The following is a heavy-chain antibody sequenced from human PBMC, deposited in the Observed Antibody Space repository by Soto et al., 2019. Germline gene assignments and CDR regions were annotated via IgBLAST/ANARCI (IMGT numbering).Heavy chain of an antibody. D-gene: IGHD5-12*01. CDR3: ARDGRAIVATIYGMDV. V-gene: IGHV1-18*01. CDR2: ISAYNGNT. CDR1: GYTFTSYG. Sequence: QVQLVQSGAEVKKPGASVKVSCKASGYTFTSYGISWVRQAPGQGLEWMGWISAYNGNTNYAQKLQGRVTMTTDTSTSTADMELRSLRSDDTAVYYCARDGRAIVATIYGMDVWGQGTTVTVSS. J-gene: IGHJ6*02.